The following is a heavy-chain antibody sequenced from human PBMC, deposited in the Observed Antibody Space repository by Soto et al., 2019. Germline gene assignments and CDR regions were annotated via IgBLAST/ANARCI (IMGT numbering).Heavy chain of an antibody. CDR3: LRDHYDFWSGYRHFDF. CDR1: GDSVSSNSAA. D-gene: IGHD3-3*01. Sequence: SQTLSLTCAISGDSVSSNSAAWNWIRQSPSRGLEWLGRTYYRSKWYNDYAVSVKSRITINPDTSKNQFSLQLNSVTPEDTAVYYFLRDHYDFWSGYRHFDFWGQGSRVTGSS. J-gene: IGHJ4*02. V-gene: IGHV6-1*01. CDR2: TYYRSKWYN.